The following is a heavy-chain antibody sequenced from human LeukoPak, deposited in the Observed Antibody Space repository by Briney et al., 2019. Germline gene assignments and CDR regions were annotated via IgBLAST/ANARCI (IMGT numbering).Heavy chain of an antibody. CDR3: ASTSAMVYFDY. J-gene: IGHJ4*02. D-gene: IGHD5-18*01. V-gene: IGHV4-34*01. Sequence: SETLSLTCAVYGGSFSGYHWSWIGQPPGKWLEWIGEINHRGSTNYNPSLKSRVTISVDTSKNQFSLKLSSVTAADTAVYYCASTSAMVYFDYWGQGTLVTVSS. CDR1: GGSFSGYH. CDR2: INHRGST.